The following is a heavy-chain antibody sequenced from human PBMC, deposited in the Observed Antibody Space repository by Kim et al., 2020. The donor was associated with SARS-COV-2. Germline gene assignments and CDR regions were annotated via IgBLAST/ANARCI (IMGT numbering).Heavy chain of an antibody. CDR3: ARLLERVDAFDI. V-gene: IGHV4-34*01. D-gene: IGHD1-1*01. J-gene: IGHJ3*02. CDR2: INHSGST. Sequence: SETLSLTCAVYGGSFSGYYWSWIRQPPGKGLEWIGEINHSGSTNYNPSLKSRVTISVDTSKNQFSLKLSSVTAADTAVYYCARLLERVDAFDIWGQGTMVTVSS. CDR1: GGSFSGYY.